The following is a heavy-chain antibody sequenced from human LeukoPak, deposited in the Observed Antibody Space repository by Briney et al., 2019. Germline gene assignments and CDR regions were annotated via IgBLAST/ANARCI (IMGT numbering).Heavy chain of an antibody. CDR3: AREIRGHSFDY. CDR1: GGSFSGYY. CDR2: INHSGST. V-gene: IGHV4-34*01. Sequence: SETLSLTCAVYGGSFSGYYWSWIRQPPGKGLEWIGEINHSGSTNYNPSLKSRVTISVDTSKNQLSLKLSSVTAADTAVYYCAREIRGHSFDYWGQGTLVTVSS. D-gene: IGHD2-21*01. J-gene: IGHJ4*02.